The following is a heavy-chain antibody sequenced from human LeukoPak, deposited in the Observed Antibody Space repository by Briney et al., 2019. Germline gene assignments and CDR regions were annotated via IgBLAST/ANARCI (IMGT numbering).Heavy chain of an antibody. V-gene: IGHV3-30*02. CDR1: GFTFSDYS. J-gene: IGHJ6*04. Sequence: TGGSLRLSCAVSGFTFSDYSMNWVRQAPGKGLEWVAFMRYIGNDKFYAESVKGRFTISRDNAKNSLYLQMNSLRAEDTAVYYCAELGITMIGGVWGKGTTVTISS. CDR3: AELGITMIGGV. CDR2: MRYIGNDK. D-gene: IGHD3-10*02.